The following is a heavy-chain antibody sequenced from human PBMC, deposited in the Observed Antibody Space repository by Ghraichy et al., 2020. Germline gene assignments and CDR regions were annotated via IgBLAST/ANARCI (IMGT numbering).Heavy chain of an antibody. CDR3: ARGNGAFDI. V-gene: IGHV3-21*01. CDR2: ISSSSSYI. D-gene: IGHD2-8*01. J-gene: IGHJ3*02. CDR1: GFTYSSYS. Sequence: LSLTCAASGFTYSSYSMNWVRQAPGKGLEWVSSISSSSSYIYYADSVKGRFTISRDNAKNSLYLQMNSLRAEDTAVYYCARGNGAFDIWGQGTMVTVSS.